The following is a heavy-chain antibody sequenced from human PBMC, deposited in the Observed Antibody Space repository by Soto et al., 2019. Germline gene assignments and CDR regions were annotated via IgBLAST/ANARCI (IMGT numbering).Heavy chain of an antibody. V-gene: IGHV1-24*01. CDR3: ATEGGNSSSGFYYYYGMDV. D-gene: IGHD6-6*01. Sequence: ASVKVSCKVSGYTLTELSMHWARQAPGKGLEWMGGFDPEDGETIYAQKFQGRVTMTEDTSTDTAYMELSSLRSEDTAVYYCATEGGNSSSGFYYYYGMDVWGQGTTVTVSS. CDR1: GYTLTELS. J-gene: IGHJ6*02. CDR2: FDPEDGET.